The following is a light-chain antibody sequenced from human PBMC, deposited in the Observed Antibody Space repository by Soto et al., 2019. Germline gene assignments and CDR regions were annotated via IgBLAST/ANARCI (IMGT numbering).Light chain of an antibody. CDR3: QQYGSSPKT. Sequence: EIVLTQSPGTLSLSPGDRATLSCRASQTISSTYLAWYQQKPGQAPRLLIHAASTRATGIPDRFSGSGSGTDFTLTISRLEPEDFAVYYCQQYGSSPKTFGQGTKVDIK. CDR1: QTISSTY. J-gene: IGKJ1*01. V-gene: IGKV3-20*01. CDR2: AAS.